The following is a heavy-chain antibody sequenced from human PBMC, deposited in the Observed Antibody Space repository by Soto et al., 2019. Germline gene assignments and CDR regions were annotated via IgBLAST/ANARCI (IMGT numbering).Heavy chain of an antibody. V-gene: IGHV4-34*01. CDR3: ARTYYDFWSGPEAQFDY. D-gene: IGHD3-3*01. CDR1: GGSFSGYY. Sequence: SETLSLTCAVYGGSFSGYYWSWIRQPPGKGLEWIGEINHSGSTNYNPSLKSRVTISVDTSKNQFSLKLSSVTAADTAVYYCARTYYDFWSGPEAQFDYWGQGTLVTVSS. CDR2: INHSGST. J-gene: IGHJ4*02.